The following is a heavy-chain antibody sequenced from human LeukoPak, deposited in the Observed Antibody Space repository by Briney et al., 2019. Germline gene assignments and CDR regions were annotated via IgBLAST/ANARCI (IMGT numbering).Heavy chain of an antibody. CDR3: AKDRRDLLTGSTNDY. D-gene: IGHD3-9*01. V-gene: IGHV3-30*02. J-gene: IGHJ4*02. CDR1: GSHLRHSG. CDR2: IRYDGSNK. Sequence: LRLSCAQSGSHLRHSGIHSPPHTPGKGLQRLAFIRYDGSNKYYADSVRGRFTISRDNSKNTLYLQMNSLRTEDTAVYYCAKDRRDLLTGSTNDYCGQGTLVTVSS.